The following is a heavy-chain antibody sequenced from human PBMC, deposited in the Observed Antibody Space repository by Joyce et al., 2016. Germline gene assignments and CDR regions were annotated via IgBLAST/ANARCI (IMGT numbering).Heavy chain of an antibody. D-gene: IGHD3-22*01. Sequence: QVQLQESGPGLVKPSETLSLTCTVSGDSINNGDYYWAWLRQPPGKGLEWIGSLHEETTTYYNPSLKSRMFMSVDTSKNQFSLKVDSVTAADTAVYYCARDFSMIIDVFELWGLGTLVTVSS. CDR3: ARDFSMIIDVFEL. CDR2: LHEETTT. CDR1: GDSINNGDYY. V-gene: IGHV4-39*07. J-gene: IGHJ3*01.